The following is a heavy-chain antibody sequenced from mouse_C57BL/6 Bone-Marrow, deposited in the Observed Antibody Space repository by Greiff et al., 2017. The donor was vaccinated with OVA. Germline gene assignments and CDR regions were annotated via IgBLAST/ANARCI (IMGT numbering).Heavy chain of an antibody. J-gene: IGHJ1*03. CDR1: GYTFTSYW. V-gene: IGHV1-61*01. Sequence: QVQLQQSGAELVRPGSSVKLSCKASGYTFTSYWMDWVKQRPGQGLEWIGNIYPSDSETHYNQKFKDKATLTVDKSSSTAYMQLSSLTSEDSAVYYCARGGTTVEGWYFDVWGTGTTVTVSS. CDR2: IYPSDSET. D-gene: IGHD1-1*01. CDR3: ARGGTTVEGWYFDV.